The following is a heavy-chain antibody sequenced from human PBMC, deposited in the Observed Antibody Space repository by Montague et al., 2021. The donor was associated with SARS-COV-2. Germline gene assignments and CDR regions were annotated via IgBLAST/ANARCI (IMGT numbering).Heavy chain of an antibody. CDR3: AADYGERDWFDP. CDR2: IYYSGST. D-gene: IGHD4-17*01. CDR1: GGPISSSSYY. V-gene: IGHV4-39*01. Sequence: SETLSLTCTVSGGPISSSSYYWGWIRQPPGKGLEWIGSIYYSGSTYYNPSLKIRVTISVDTSKNQFSLKLISVTAADTAVYYCAADYGERDWFDPWCQAILITVSS. J-gene: IGHJ5*02.